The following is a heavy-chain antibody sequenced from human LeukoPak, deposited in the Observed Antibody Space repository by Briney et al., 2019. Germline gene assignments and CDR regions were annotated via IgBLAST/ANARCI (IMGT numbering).Heavy chain of an antibody. Sequence: GGSRRLSCAASGFTFSSYSMNWVRQAPGKGLEWFSSISSSSSYIYHADSVKGRFTISRDNAKNSLYLQMNSLRAEDTAVYYCARGPSYDILTGTNWFDPWGQGTLVTVSS. CDR1: GFTFSSYS. D-gene: IGHD3-9*01. CDR2: ISSSSSYI. V-gene: IGHV3-21*01. CDR3: ARGPSYDILTGTNWFDP. J-gene: IGHJ5*02.